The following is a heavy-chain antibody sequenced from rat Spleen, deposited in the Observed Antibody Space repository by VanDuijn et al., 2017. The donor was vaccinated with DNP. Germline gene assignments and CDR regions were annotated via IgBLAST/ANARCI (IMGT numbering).Heavy chain of an antibody. J-gene: IGHJ3*01. Sequence: EVQLVESGGGSVQPGRSLKLSCAASGFTFRDYNMAWVRQAPKKGLEWVASISYDGGSTYYGDSVKGRSTISRDNAKNTQYLQMDSLRSEDTATYYCATASLAYWGRGTLVTVSS. CDR2: ISYDGGST. CDR3: ATASLAY. V-gene: IGHV5-7*01. CDR1: GFTFRDYN.